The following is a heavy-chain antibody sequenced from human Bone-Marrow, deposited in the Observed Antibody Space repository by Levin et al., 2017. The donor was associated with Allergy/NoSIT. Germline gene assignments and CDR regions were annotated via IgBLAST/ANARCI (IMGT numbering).Heavy chain of an antibody. Sequence: ASETLSLTCTVSGGSISSGDYYWSWIRQPPGKGLEWIGYIYYSGSTYYNPSLKSRVTISVDTSKNQFSLKLSSVTAADTAVYYCATYYYDSSGYYTGWFDPWGQGTLVTVSS. J-gene: IGHJ5*02. V-gene: IGHV4-30-4*01. D-gene: IGHD3-22*01. CDR2: IYYSGST. CDR3: ATYYYDSSGYYTGWFDP. CDR1: GGSISSGDYY.